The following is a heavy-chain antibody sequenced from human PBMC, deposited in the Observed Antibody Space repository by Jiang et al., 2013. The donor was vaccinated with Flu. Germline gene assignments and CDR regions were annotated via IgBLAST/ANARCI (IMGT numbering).Heavy chain of an antibody. Sequence: GGSLGLSCAASGLTFKNHAMTWVRQAPRKGLEWVATISGHGDETFYADSVRGRFTVSRDNSKNTVYFQMTSLRVDDTAVYYCAKGGHASFFDIWGRGTVVTVSS. CDR3: AKGGHASFFDI. V-gene: IGHV3-23*01. J-gene: IGHJ3*02. CDR1: GLTFKNHA. CDR2: ISGHGDET. D-gene: IGHD5-12*01.